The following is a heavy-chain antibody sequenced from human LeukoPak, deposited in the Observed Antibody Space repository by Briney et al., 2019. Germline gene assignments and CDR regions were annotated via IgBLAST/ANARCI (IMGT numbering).Heavy chain of an antibody. J-gene: IGHJ6*03. CDR3: AKNGTTMGGTPYYYYSMDV. V-gene: IGHV3-21*04. Sequence: GGSLRLSCAASGFTFSSYSMNWVRQAPGKGLEWVSSISSSSSYIYYADSVKGRFTISRDNAKNSLYLQMNSLRAEDTAVYYCAKNGTTMGGTPYYYYSMDVWGKGTTVTVSS. CDR1: GFTFSSYS. CDR2: ISSSSSYI. D-gene: IGHD1-1*01.